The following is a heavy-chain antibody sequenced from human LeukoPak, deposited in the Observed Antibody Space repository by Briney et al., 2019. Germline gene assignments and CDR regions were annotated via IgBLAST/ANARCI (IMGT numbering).Heavy chain of an antibody. CDR3: ARDGSSGWSSPYYMDV. D-gene: IGHD6-19*01. V-gene: IGHV3-23*01. J-gene: IGHJ6*03. CDR1: GFAFSTHA. Sequence: PGGSLRLSCAASGFAFSTHAMSWVRQAPGKGLEWVSGISNSGYTTYHADSVKGRFTISRDNSKNTLYLQTNSLRVEDTAVYYCARDGSSGWSSPYYMDVWGKGTTVTVSS. CDR2: ISNSGYTT.